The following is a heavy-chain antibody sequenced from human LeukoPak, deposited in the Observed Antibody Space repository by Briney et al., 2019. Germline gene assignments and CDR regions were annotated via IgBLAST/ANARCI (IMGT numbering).Heavy chain of an antibody. CDR1: GGSFSGYY. CDR3: ARGHRDCGSTSSPRGWFDP. V-gene: IGHV4-34*01. CDR2: INHSGST. D-gene: IGHD2-2*01. J-gene: IGHJ5*02. Sequence: SETLSLSCAVYGGSFSGYYWSWIRQPPGKGLEWIGEINHSGSTNYNPSLKSRVTISVDTSKNQFSLKLSSVTAADTAVYYCARGHRDCGSTSSPRGWFDPWGQGTLVTVSS.